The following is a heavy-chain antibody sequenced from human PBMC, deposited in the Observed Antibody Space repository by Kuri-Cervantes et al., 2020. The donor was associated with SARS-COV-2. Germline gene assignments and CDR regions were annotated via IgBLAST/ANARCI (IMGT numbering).Heavy chain of an antibody. CDR3: ARVLPPDYYGSGNFDY. V-gene: IGHV3-21*01. CDR1: GFTFSSYA. J-gene: IGHJ4*02. Sequence: GGSLRLSCAASGFTFSSYAMHWVRQAPGSGLEWVSSISNSSSYIYYADSVKGRFTISRDNAKNSLYLQMNSLRAEDTAVYYCARVLPPDYYGSGNFDYWGQGTLVTVSS. CDR2: ISNSSSYI. D-gene: IGHD3-10*01.